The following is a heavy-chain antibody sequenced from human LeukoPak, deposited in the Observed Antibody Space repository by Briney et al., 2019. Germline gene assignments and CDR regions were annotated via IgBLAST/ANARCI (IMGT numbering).Heavy chain of an antibody. CDR2: INPNSGGT. CDR1: GYTFTGYY. Sequence: ASVKVSCKASGYTFTGYYMHWVRQAPGQGLEWMGWINPNSGGTNYAQKFQGRVTMTRDTSINTAYMELSGLRSDDTAVYYCARDGVIVVVPAVNWFDPWGQGTLVTVSS. J-gene: IGHJ5*02. CDR3: ARDGVIVVVPAVNWFDP. D-gene: IGHD2-2*01. V-gene: IGHV1-2*02.